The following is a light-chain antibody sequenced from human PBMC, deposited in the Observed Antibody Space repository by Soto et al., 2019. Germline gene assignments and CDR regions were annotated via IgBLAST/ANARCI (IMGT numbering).Light chain of an antibody. Sequence: EIVLTQSPGTLSLSPGERATLSCRASQSVSSSYLAWYQQKPGKAPRLLIYGASSRATGIPDRFSGSGSGTSFSLTISRLEPKDFAVYYWQQYGSSPWTFGQGTKVEIK. V-gene: IGKV3-20*01. CDR2: GAS. J-gene: IGKJ1*01. CDR3: QQYGSSPWT. CDR1: QSVSSSY.